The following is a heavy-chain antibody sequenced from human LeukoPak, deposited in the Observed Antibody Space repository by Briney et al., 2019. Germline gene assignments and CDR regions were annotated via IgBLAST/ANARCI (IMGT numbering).Heavy chain of an antibody. J-gene: IGHJ5*02. CDR1: GFGIGASF. CDR3: AKEDSIGAGWFDP. CDR2: LSRGESA. V-gene: IGHV3-53*01. D-gene: IGHD6-19*01. Sequence: GGSLRLSCTASGFGIGASFISWVRQAPGKGLEWVSLLSRGESAFYADSVKGRFTISRDNSKNTMYLQMNSLRAEDTAIYYCAKEDSIGAGWFDPWGQGTLVTVSS.